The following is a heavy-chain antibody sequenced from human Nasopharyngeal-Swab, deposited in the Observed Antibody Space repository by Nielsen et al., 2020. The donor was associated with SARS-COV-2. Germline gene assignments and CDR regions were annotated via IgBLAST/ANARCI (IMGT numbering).Heavy chain of an antibody. CDR3: AKQLAAAGPPGAFDI. J-gene: IGHJ3*02. D-gene: IGHD6-13*01. CDR2: INHSGST. V-gene: IGHV4-34*01. Sequence: WIRQPPGKGLEWIGEINHSGSTNYNPSLKSRVTISVDPSKNQFSLKLSSVTAADTAVYYCAKQLAAAGPPGAFDIWGQGTMVTVS.